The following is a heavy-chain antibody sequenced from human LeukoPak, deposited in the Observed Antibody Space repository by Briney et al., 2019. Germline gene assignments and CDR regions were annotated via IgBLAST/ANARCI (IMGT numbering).Heavy chain of an antibody. Sequence: GGSLRLSCADSGFTVSSNYMRWVRQAPGKGLEWVSVIYSGGRTHYADSVKGRFTISRDNSKNTLYLQMNSLTAEDTAVYYCARKMKTGDRVGTFGIWGQGTMVTVSS. CDR1: GFTVSSNY. V-gene: IGHV3-66*01. CDR3: ARKMKTGDRVGTFGI. D-gene: IGHD1-1*01. CDR2: IYSGGRT. J-gene: IGHJ3*02.